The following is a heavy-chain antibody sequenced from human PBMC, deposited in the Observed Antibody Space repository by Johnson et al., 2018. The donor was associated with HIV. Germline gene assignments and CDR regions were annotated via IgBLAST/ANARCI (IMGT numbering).Heavy chain of an antibody. Sequence: QVQLVESGGGVVQPGRSLRLSCAASGFTFSSYAMHWVRQAPGKGLEWVAVISYDGSNKYYADSVKGRFTISRDISKNSLYLQMISLRAEDTALYYCAREVIVAGHGGAFDIWGQGTMVTVSS. CDR2: ISYDGSNK. V-gene: IGHV3-30-3*01. CDR1: GFTFSSYA. J-gene: IGHJ3*02. D-gene: IGHD5-12*01. CDR3: AREVIVAGHGGAFDI.